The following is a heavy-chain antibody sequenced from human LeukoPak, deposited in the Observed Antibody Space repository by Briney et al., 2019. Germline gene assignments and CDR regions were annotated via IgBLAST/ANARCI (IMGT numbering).Heavy chain of an antibody. Sequence: PGGSLRLSCAASGFTFSSYAMSWVRQAPGKGLEWVSSISTTSTYIYYADSVKGRFIICRDNAKNSLFLQMNSLRAEDAAVYYCARGNSDYDHDYWGQGTLVTVSS. CDR3: ARGNSDYDHDY. D-gene: IGHD5-12*01. V-gene: IGHV3-21*01. CDR2: ISTTSTYI. J-gene: IGHJ4*02. CDR1: GFTFSSYA.